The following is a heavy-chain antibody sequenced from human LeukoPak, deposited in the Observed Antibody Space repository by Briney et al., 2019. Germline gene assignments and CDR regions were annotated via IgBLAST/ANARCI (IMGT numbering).Heavy chain of an antibody. CDR2: ISSNSSYI. CDR3: ARDLTDWNHALDY. J-gene: IGHJ4*02. V-gene: IGHV3-21*01. CDR1: GFTFSSYS. Sequence: GGSLRLSCAASGFTFSSYSMNWVRQAPGKGLEWVSSISSNSSYIYYADSVKGRFTISRDNAKNSLYLQMNSLRAEDTAVYYCARDLTDWNHALDYWGQGTLVTVSS. D-gene: IGHD1-1*01.